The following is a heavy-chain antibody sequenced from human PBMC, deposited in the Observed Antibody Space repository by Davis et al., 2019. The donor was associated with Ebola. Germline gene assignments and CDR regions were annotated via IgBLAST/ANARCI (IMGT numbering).Heavy chain of an antibody. CDR1: GYTFTGYY. CDR3: ATAGEYSYGRAY. V-gene: IGHV1-2*06. J-gene: IGHJ4*02. Sequence: ASVKVSCKASGYTFTGYYLYWVRQAPGQGLEWMGRINPNSGGTNYAQKFQGRVTMTRDTSISQAYMELSRLGSEDTAVYYCATAGEYSYGRAYWGQGTLVTVSS. D-gene: IGHD5-18*01. CDR2: INPNSGGT.